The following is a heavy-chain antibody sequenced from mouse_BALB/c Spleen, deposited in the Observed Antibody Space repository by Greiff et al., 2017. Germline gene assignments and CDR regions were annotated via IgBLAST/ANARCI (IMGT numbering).Heavy chain of an antibody. CDR1: GYSITSDYA. CDR3: ARSDGYDYGYAMDY. Sequence: DVQLQESGPGLVKPSQSLSLTCTVTGYSITSDYAWNWIRQFPGNKLEWMGYISYSGSTSYNPSLKSRISITRDTSKNQFFLQLNSVTTEDTATYYCARSDGYDYGYAMDYWGQGTSVTVSS. CDR2: ISYSGST. V-gene: IGHV3-2*02. D-gene: IGHD2-2*01. J-gene: IGHJ4*01.